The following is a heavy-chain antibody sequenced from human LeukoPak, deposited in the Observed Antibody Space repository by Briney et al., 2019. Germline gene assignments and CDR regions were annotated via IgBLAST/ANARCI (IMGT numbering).Heavy chain of an antibody. V-gene: IGHV1-8*01. CDR2: MNPNSGNT. CDR1: GYTFTTSD. Sequence: ASVKVSCKASGYTFTTSDINWVRQAPGQGLQWMGWMNPNSGNTGYAQKFHARVTITRNTSISTAYMELSSLRSEDTAVYYCARGVVRGGWYHLFDSWGQGTLVTVSS. J-gene: IGHJ4*02. D-gene: IGHD6-19*01. CDR3: ARGVVRGGWYHLFDS.